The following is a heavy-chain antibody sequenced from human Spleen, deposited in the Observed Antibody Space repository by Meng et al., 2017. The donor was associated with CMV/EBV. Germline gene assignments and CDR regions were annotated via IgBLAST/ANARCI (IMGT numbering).Heavy chain of an antibody. CDR2: IYYSGST. Sequence: SLSSGAYYWSWIRPPPGKGLEWIGHIYYSGSTHYNASLKSRVTISVDTSKNQSSLKLSSVTVADTAVYYCARGYCSGGSCYSDAFDIWGQGTMVTVSS. V-gene: IGHV4-30-4*01. CDR1: SLSSGAYY. D-gene: IGHD2-15*01. J-gene: IGHJ3*02. CDR3: ARGYCSGGSCYSDAFDI.